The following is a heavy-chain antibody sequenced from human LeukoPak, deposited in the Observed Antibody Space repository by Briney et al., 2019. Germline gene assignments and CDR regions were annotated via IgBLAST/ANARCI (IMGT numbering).Heavy chain of an antibody. CDR1: GFSFSDHY. Sequence: GGSLRLSCAASGFSFSDHYIDWVRQAPGKGREGVGRSGNKANSDITEYAASVKGRFIISREDSKNSLYLQMNSLKTEDTAVYHCTRGYSGIDIYAFDIWGQGQIVTVS. CDR2: SGNKANSDIT. CDR3: TRGYSGIDIYAFDI. V-gene: IGHV3-72*01. D-gene: IGHD1-26*01. J-gene: IGHJ3*02.